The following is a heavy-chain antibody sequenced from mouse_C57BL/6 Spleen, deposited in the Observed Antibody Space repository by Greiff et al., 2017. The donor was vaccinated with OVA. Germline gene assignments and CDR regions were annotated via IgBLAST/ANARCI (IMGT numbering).Heavy chain of an antibody. J-gene: IGHJ2*01. CDR1: GFTFSSYA. V-gene: IGHV5-4*01. CDR3: ARDSVTGTYFDY. D-gene: IGHD4-1*01. CDR2: ISDGGSYT. Sequence: EVQLVESGGGLVKPGGSLKLSCAASGFTFSSYAMSWVRQTPEKRLEWVATISDGGSYTYYPDNVKGRFTISRDNAKNNLYLQMSHLKSEDTAMYYCARDSVTGTYFDYWGQGTTLTVSS.